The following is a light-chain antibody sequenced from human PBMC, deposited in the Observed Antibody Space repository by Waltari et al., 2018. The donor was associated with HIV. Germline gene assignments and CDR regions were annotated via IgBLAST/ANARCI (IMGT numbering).Light chain of an antibody. J-gene: IGLJ1*01. CDR3: CSYTGTYTRYV. Sequence: QSALTQPRSVSGSPGQSVTISCTGTSSAFGSYKYVSWCQLRPGKAPKLRSHVVDKRPSGVPDRFSGSKSGNTASLTISGLQAEDEADYYCCSYTGTYTRYVFGTGAKVTVL. V-gene: IGLV2-11*01. CDR1: SSAFGSYKY. CDR2: VVD.